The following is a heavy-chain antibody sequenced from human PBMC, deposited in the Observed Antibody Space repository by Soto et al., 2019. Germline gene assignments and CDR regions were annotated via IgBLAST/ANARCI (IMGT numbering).Heavy chain of an antibody. D-gene: IGHD3-10*01. V-gene: IGHV3-7*02. Sequence: PGGSLRLSCAASGFTFSSYWMSWVRQAPGKGLEWVANIKQDGSEKYYVDSVKGRFTISRDNAKNSLYLQMNSLRAEDTAVYYCARYISRPLLWFGEGNYYYGMDVWGQGTTVTVSS. J-gene: IGHJ6*02. CDR3: ARYISRPLLWFGEGNYYYGMDV. CDR1: GFTFSSYW. CDR2: IKQDGSEK.